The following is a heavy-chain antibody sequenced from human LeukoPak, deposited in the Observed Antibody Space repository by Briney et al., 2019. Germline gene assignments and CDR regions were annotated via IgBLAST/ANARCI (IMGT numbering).Heavy chain of an antibody. D-gene: IGHD1-1*01. V-gene: IGHV4-59*01. CDR2: IYYSGST. CDR3: ARDKGYTYPGAFDI. CDR1: GGSISGYY. J-gene: IGHJ3*02. Sequence: SETLSLTCTVSGGSISGYYWSWIRQPPGKGLEWIGYIYYSGSTNYNPSLKSRVTISLDTSKNQFSLKLSSVTAADTAVYYCARDKGYTYPGAFDIWGQGTMVTVSS.